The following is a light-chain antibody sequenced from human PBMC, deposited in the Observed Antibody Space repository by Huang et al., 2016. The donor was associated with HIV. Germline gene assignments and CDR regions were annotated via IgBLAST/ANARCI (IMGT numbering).Light chain of an antibody. V-gene: IGKV2-30*02. J-gene: IGKJ4*01. CDR2: QVS. Sequence: VVLTQSPLSLSVTLGQPASISCRSSQSLIHSNGNTYLNWFQQRPGQSPSRLISQVSRRDCGVPDRFSGSGSGTDFTLKISRVEAEDVGVYYCMQGTHLFTFGGGTRVDIK. CDR1: QSLIHSNGNTY. CDR3: MQGTHLFT.